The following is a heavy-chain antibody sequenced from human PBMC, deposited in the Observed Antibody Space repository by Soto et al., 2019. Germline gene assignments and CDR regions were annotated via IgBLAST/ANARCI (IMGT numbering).Heavy chain of an antibody. CDR2: INGHGSTT. V-gene: IGHV3-74*03. Sequence: GGSLRLSCAASGFTFSGYWMHWVRQAPGKGLVWVSRINGHGSTTEYADSVKGRFTISRDNARNTLFLQMNSLRVEDTAVYYCTREWVEQQLLPDPFDYWGQGALVTVSS. CDR3: TREWVEQQLLPDPFDY. CDR1: GFTFSGYW. D-gene: IGHD4-4*01. J-gene: IGHJ4*02.